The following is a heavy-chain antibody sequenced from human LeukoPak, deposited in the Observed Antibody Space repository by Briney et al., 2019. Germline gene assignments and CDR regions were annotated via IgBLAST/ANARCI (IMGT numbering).Heavy chain of an antibody. CDR2: INSDGSST. J-gene: IGHJ3*01. V-gene: IGHV3-74*01. Sequence: GGSLRLSCAASGFAFSSYWMHWVRQAPGKGLVWVSRINSDGSSTSYADSVKGRFTIPRDNAKNTLYLQMNSLRADDTAVYYCARGRGRRSHPSTLIVVITVEDAFNRWGQGTMVTVSS. CDR3: ARGRGRRSHPSTLIVVITVEDAFNR. D-gene: IGHD3-22*01. CDR1: GFAFSSYW.